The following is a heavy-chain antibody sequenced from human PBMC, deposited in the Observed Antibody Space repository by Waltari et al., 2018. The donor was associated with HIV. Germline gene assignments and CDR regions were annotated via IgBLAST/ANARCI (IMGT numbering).Heavy chain of an antibody. Sequence: QQQLQESGSGLVKPSQTLSLTCAVSGGPISSGGYSCSWIRQPPGKGLEWIGYIYHSGSTYYNPSLKSRVTISVDRSKNQFSLKLSSVTAADTAVYYCARGATVYFDYWGQGTLVTVSS. D-gene: IGHD4-4*01. CDR2: IYHSGST. J-gene: IGHJ4*02. CDR1: GGPISSGGYS. V-gene: IGHV4-30-2*01. CDR3: ARGATVYFDY.